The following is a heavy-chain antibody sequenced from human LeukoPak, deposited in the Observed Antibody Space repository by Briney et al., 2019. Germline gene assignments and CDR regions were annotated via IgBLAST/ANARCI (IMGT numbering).Heavy chain of an antibody. V-gene: IGHV4-59*01. D-gene: IGHD4-23*01. J-gene: IGHJ4*02. CDR1: GGSISNYY. CDR2: IYYSGTT. Sequence: SETLSLTCTVSGGSISNYYWNWIRQPPGKGLEWIGYIYYSGTTNYNPSLKSRVSMSVDTSKNQFSLKLSSVTAADTAVYYCARERKSTSGNRATELGSGYSDYWGQGTLVTVSS. CDR3: ARERKSTSGNRATELGSGYSDY.